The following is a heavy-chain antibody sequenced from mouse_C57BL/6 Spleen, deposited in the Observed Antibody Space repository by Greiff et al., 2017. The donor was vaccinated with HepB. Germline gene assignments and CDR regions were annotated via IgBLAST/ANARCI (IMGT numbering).Heavy chain of an antibody. J-gene: IGHJ1*03. D-gene: IGHD2-3*01. CDR3: ARAGWLLRYFDV. Sequence: VQLQQSGAELVRPGTSVKMSCKASGYTFTNYWIGWAKQRPGHGLEWIGNINPSNGGTNYNEKFKSKATLTVDKSSSTAYMQLSSLTSEDSAVYYCARAGWLLRYFDVWGTGTTVTVSS. CDR1: GYTFTNYW. CDR2: INPSNGGT. V-gene: IGHV1-63*01.